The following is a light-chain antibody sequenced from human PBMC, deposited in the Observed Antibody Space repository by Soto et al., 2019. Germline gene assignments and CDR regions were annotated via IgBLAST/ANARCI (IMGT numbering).Light chain of an antibody. V-gene: IGLV1-47*01. CDR3: AAWDDNLSGLV. CDR2: RAD. Sequence: QAVVTQPPSASGTPGQTVTISCSGGSSNIGSNYVYWYHQLPGAAPRLLMYRADQRPSGVPDRFSGSKSGTSASLAISGLRSEDEADYYCAAWDDNLSGLVFGGGTKLT. CDR1: SSNIGSNY. J-gene: IGLJ2*01.